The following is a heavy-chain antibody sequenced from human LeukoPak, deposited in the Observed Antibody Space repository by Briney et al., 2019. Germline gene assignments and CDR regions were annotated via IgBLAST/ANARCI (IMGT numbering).Heavy chain of an antibody. CDR2: ISGSGGST. Sequence: GGSLRLSCAASGFTFSSYAMSWVRQAPGKGLEWVSAISGSGGSTYYADSVKGRFTISRDNSKNTLYLQMNSLRAEDTAVYYCAKDQGQAVVPRRFDNWGQGTLVTVSS. J-gene: IGHJ4*02. CDR3: AKDQGQAVVPRRFDN. V-gene: IGHV3-23*01. D-gene: IGHD2-2*01. CDR1: GFTFSSYA.